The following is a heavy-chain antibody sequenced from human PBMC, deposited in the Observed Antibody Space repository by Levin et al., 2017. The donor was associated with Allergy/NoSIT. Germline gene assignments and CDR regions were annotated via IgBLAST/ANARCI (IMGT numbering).Heavy chain of an antibody. CDR3: ARVIRPYSGSGTYNYNYIDL. Sequence: SETLSLTCAVSGASISSSNWWSWVRQSPGKGLEWIGEIYHYGNTNYNPSLKSRVTISVDKSKKQISLKLRSVTAADAAIYYCARVIRPYSGSGTYNYNYIDLWGKGTTVTVSS. D-gene: IGHD3-10*01. V-gene: IGHV4-4*02. J-gene: IGHJ6*03. CDR2: IYHYGNT. CDR1: GASISSSNW.